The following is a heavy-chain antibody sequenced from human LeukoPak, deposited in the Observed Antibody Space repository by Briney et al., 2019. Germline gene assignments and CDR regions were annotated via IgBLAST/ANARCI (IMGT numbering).Heavy chain of an antibody. J-gene: IGHJ4*02. CDR3: ARADLYGPVVD. CDR1: GGSISSGDYY. CDR2: IYYSGST. V-gene: IGHV4-30-4*01. D-gene: IGHD2/OR15-2a*01. Sequence: PSETLSLTCTVSGGSISSGDYYWSWIRQPPGKGLEWIGYIYYSGSTYYNPSLKSRVTISVDTSNNQFSLKLSSVTAADTAVYYCARADLYGPVVDRGQGTLVTVSS.